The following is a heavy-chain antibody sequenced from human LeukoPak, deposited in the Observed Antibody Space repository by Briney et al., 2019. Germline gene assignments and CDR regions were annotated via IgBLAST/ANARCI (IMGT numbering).Heavy chain of an antibody. J-gene: IGHJ4*02. Sequence: GGSLRLSCAASGFTFSPYWMSWVRQAPGKGLEWVANIKEDGREIYYVDSVKGRFTISRDNAKNSLYLQMNSLRAEDTAVYYCARDRNGYPHDLWGQGTLVTVSS. CDR3: ARDRNGYPHDL. D-gene: IGHD5-18*01. CDR2: IKEDGREI. CDR1: GFTFSPYW. V-gene: IGHV3-7*01.